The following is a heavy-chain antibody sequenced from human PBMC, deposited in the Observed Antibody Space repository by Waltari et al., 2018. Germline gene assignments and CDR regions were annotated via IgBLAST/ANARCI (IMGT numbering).Heavy chain of an antibody. CDR2: FYNRGTT. CDR3: VRGYPDIVATISDY. Sequence: QLQLQESGPGLVKPSETLSLTCTGSRSCIRNNNYYWGWVRQPPGKGLEWIGSFYNRGTTYSIPSLKGRVTISVDTSNNQFSLKLNSVTAADTAVYYCVRGYPDIVATISDYWGQGTLVIVSS. V-gene: IGHV4-39*07. CDR1: RSCIRNNNYY. D-gene: IGHD5-12*01. J-gene: IGHJ4*02.